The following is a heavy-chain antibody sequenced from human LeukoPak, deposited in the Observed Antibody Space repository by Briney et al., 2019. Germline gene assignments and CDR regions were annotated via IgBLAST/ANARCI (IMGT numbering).Heavy chain of an antibody. Sequence: SETLSPTCTVSGGSISSYYWSWIRQPPGKGLEWIGYIYYSGSTNYNPSLKSRVTISVDTSKNQFSLKLSSVTAADTAAYYCARDRSYYGSGSHRPYYFDYWGQGTLVTVSS. V-gene: IGHV4-59*01. D-gene: IGHD3-10*01. CDR3: ARDRSYYGSGSHRPYYFDY. J-gene: IGHJ4*02. CDR1: GGSISSYY. CDR2: IYYSGST.